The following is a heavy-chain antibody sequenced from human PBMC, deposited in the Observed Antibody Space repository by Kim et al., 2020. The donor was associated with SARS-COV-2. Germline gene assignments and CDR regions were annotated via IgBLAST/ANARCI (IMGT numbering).Heavy chain of an antibody. Sequence: SETLSLTCTVSGGSISSGGYYWSWIRQHPGKGLEWIGYIYYSGSTYYNPSLKSRVTISVDTSKNQFSLKLSSVTAADTAVYYCARGVAAAGTDYFDYWGQGTLGTVSS. J-gene: IGHJ4*02. D-gene: IGHD6-13*01. CDR1: GGSISSGGYY. V-gene: IGHV4-31*03. CDR3: ARGVAAAGTDYFDY. CDR2: IYYSGST.